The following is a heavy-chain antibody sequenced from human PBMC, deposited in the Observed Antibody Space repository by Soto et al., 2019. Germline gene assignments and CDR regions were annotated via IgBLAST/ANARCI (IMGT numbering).Heavy chain of an antibody. D-gene: IGHD6-13*01. V-gene: IGHV4-59*08. CDR1: GGSISSYY. J-gene: IGHJ4*02. Sequence: SETLSLTCTVSGGSISSYYWNWIRQPPGKGLEWIGYIYYSGNTNYNPSLKSRVTISLDTSQNQFSLKLSSVTAADTAVYYCARQYDSSWYGFDYWGPGTLVTVSS. CDR2: IYYSGNT. CDR3: ARQYDSSWYGFDY.